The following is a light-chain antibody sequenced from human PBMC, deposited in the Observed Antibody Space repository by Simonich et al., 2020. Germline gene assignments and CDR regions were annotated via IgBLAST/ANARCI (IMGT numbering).Light chain of an antibody. V-gene: IGLV4-69*01. Sequence: QLVLTQSPSASASLGASVKLTCTLSSGHSSYAIAWHQQQPAKGPRYLMKLNSDGSHSKGAGIPDRFSGSISGAERYLTISSLQSEDEADYYCQTWGTGVVFGGGTKLTVL. CDR3: QTWGTGVV. CDR1: SGHSSYA. J-gene: IGLJ2*01. CDR2: LNSDGSH.